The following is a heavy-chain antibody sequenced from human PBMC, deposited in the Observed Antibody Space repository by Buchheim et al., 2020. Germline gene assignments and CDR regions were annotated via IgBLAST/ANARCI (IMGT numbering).Heavy chain of an antibody. CDR2: INGGGSQL. CDR3: ADLDVY. CDR1: GFTFTASW. J-gene: IGHJ4*02. V-gene: IGHV3-7*01. Sequence: EVQLVASGGGLVQPGESLRLSCAASGFTFTASWMAWVRQAPGRGLEWVATINGGGSQLYYEDSVKGRFTIPRENGKASLYLQMNSLRVDDTAVYYCADLDVYWGQGTL.